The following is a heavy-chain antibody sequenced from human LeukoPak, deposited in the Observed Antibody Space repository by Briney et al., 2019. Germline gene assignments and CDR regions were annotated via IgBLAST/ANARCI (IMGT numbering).Heavy chain of an antibody. CDR2: IYPGDSDT. Sequence: GESLKISCKGSGYSFTSYWIDWVRQMPGKGLEWMGIIYPGDSDTRYSPSFQGQVTISADKSISTAYLQWSSLKASDTAMYYCARLKKPDGSGSYSQYWGQGTLVTVSS. CDR3: ARLKKPDGSGSYSQY. CDR1: GYSFTSYW. V-gene: IGHV5-51*01. D-gene: IGHD3-10*01. J-gene: IGHJ4*02.